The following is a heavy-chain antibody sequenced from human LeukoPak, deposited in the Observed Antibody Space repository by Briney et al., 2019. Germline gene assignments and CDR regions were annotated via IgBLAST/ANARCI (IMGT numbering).Heavy chain of an antibody. D-gene: IGHD3-3*01. J-gene: IGHJ4*02. CDR2: INPNSGGT. CDR3: ASTHHYDFWSGYYRPSPQTLFDY. Sequence: ASVKVSCEASGYTFTGYYMHWVRQAPGQGLEWMGWINPNSGGTNYAQKFQGRVTMTRDTSISTAYMELSRLRSDDTAVYYCASTHHYDFWSGYYRPSPQTLFDYWGQGTLVTVSS. V-gene: IGHV1-2*02. CDR1: GYTFTGYY.